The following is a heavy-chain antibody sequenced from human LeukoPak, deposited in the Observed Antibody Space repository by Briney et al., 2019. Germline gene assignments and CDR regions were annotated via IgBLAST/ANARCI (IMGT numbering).Heavy chain of an antibody. CDR2: ISSSSSYI. CDR3: ARDRVLPFDY. CDR1: GFTFSHFG. Sequence: PGGSLRLSCEASGFTFSHFGMHWVRQAPGKGLEWVSSISSSSSYIYYADSVKGRFTISRDNAKNSLYLQMNSLRAEDTAVYYCARDRVLPFDYWGQGTLVTVSS. V-gene: IGHV3-21*01. J-gene: IGHJ4*02. D-gene: IGHD2-8*01.